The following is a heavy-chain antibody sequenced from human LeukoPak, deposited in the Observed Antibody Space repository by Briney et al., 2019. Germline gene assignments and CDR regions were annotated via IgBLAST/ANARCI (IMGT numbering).Heavy chain of an antibody. J-gene: IGHJ4*02. D-gene: IGHD4-17*01. Sequence: PGRSLRLSCAASGFTFSSYEMNWVRQAPGKGLEWVSYISSSGSTIYYADSVKGRFTISRDNAKNSLYLQMNSLRAEDTAVYYCARGSGDYGDFLFDYWGQGTLVTVSS. V-gene: IGHV3-48*03. CDR2: ISSSGSTI. CDR3: ARGSGDYGDFLFDY. CDR1: GFTFSSYE.